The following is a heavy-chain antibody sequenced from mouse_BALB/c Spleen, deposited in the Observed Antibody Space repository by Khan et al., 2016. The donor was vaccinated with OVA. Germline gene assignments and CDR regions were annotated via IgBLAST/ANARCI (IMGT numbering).Heavy chain of an antibody. CDR1: GFSLTNYG. Sequence: VQLQESGPGLVAPSQSLSITCTISGFSLTNYGVHWVRQPPGKGLEWLVVIWSDGSTTYNSALKSRLTISKDNSKSQVFLKMNSLQTDDTAGYFCARQPYYHYNIMDYWGQGTSVTVSS. CDR3: ARQPYYHYNIMDY. CDR2: IWSDGST. V-gene: IGHV2-6-1*01. J-gene: IGHJ4*01. D-gene: IGHD2-10*01.